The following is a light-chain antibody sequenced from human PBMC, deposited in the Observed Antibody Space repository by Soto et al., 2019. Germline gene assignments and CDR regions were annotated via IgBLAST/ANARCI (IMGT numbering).Light chain of an antibody. CDR3: QQYYIAGT. Sequence: DIVMTQSPDSLAVSLGERATINCRSSQSVLSSSNNKNYLAWYQQKPGQPPKLLIYWASTRESGVPGRFSGSGSGTDFTLTISSLQAEDVAVYYCQQYYIAGTFGQGTKVEIK. CDR1: QSVLSSSNNKNY. CDR2: WAS. V-gene: IGKV4-1*01. J-gene: IGKJ1*01.